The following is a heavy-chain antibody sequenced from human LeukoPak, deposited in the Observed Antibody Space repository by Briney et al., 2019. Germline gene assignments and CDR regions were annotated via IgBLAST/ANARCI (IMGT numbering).Heavy chain of an antibody. CDR1: GLSISSGGYY. CDR3: AGSLSSGYYSCGY. Sequence: SQTLSLTCTVSGLSISSGGYYWSWLRQHPGKGLEWIGYIYYSGSTYYNPSLKSRVTISVDTSKNQFSLKLSSVTAADTAVYYCAGSLSSGYYSCGYWGQGTLVTVSS. CDR2: IYYSGST. J-gene: IGHJ4*02. V-gene: IGHV4-31*03. D-gene: IGHD3-22*01.